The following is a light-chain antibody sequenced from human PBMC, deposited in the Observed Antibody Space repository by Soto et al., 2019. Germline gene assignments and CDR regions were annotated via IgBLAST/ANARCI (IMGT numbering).Light chain of an antibody. CDR2: DVT. CDR1: SSDVGGYEY. CDR3: NSFISSITPLV. Sequence: QSALTQPASVSGSPGQSITVSCTGTSSDVGGYEYVSWYQQHPGKAPKLIIYDVTNRPSGVSGRFSGSKSGNTASLTISGLQAEDEADYYCNSFISSITPLVFGGGTKLTVL. J-gene: IGLJ2*01. V-gene: IGLV2-14*03.